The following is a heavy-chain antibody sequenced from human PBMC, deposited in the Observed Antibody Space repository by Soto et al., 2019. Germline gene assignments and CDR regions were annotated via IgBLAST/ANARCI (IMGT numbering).Heavy chain of an antibody. D-gene: IGHD2-15*01. CDR2: IYYSGRT. Sequence: QVQLQESGPGLVKPSETLSLTCTVSGGSISSYYWSWIRQPTGKGLEWFGYIYYSGRTNYNPSLKSRVTIAVDTSKNQFSLKLSSVTAADTAVYYCARPPQGSTGGIFDIWGQGTMVTVSS. J-gene: IGHJ3*02. V-gene: IGHV4-59*08. CDR1: GGSISSYY. CDR3: ARPPQGSTGGIFDI.